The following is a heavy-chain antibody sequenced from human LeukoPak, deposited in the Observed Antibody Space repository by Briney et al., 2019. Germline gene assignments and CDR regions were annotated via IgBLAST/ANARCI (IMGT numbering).Heavy chain of an antibody. V-gene: IGHV4-39*01. D-gene: IGHD6-19*01. CDR1: GCSISSGDYY. Sequence: PSQTLSLTCTVSGCSISSGDYYWSWIRQPPGKGLEWIGSIYYSGSTYYNPSLKSRVTISVDTSKNQFSLKLSSVTAADTAVYYCARHPSIAVEYWYFDLWGRGTLVTVSS. CDR2: IYYSGST. J-gene: IGHJ2*01. CDR3: ARHPSIAVEYWYFDL.